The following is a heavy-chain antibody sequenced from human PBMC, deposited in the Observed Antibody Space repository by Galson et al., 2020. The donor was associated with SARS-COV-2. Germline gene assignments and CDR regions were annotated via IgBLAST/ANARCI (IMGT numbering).Heavy chain of an antibody. CDR3: VGDPPNSGYAFDI. D-gene: IGHD3-22*01. V-gene: IGHV3-21*01. J-gene: IGHJ3*02. Sequence: GGSLRLSWAASGFALSSYTMNWVRQAPGKGLELVASLDTCSTYIYHADSLKGRFTISRDSADNSLYLQMNSLRAEDTAVYYCVGDPPNSGYAFDIWGPGTRVTVAS. CDR2: LDTCSTYI. CDR1: GFALSSYT.